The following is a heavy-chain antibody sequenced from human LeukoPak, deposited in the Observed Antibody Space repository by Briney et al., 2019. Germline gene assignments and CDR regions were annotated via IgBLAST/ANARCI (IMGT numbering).Heavy chain of an antibody. D-gene: IGHD3-3*01. CDR2: IYYSGST. CDR1: GGSISNYY. J-gene: IGHJ6*02. Sequence: SETLSLTCTVSGGSISNYYWSWTRQPPGKGLEWIGYIYYSGSTNYNPSLKSRVTISVDKSKNQFSLKLSSVTAADTAVYYCARAYYDFWSGYWKNYYYGMDVWGQGTTVTVSS. CDR3: ARAYYDFWSGYWKNYYYGMDV. V-gene: IGHV4-59*08.